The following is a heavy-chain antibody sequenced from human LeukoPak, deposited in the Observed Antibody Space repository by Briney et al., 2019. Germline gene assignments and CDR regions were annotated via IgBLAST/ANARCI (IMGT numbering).Heavy chain of an antibody. CDR1: GGSFSGYY. CDR2: INHSGST. Sequence: PSETLSLTCAVYGGSFSGYYWSWIRQPPGKGLEWIGEINHSGSTNYNPSLKSRVTISVDTSKNQLSLKLSSVTAADTAVYYCARGQLWCNYWGQGTLVTVSS. V-gene: IGHV4-34*01. J-gene: IGHJ4*02. CDR3: ARGQLWCNY. D-gene: IGHD5-18*01.